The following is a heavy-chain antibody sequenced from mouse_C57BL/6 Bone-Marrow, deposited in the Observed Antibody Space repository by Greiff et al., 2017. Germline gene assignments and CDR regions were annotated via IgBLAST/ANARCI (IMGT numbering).Heavy chain of an antibody. V-gene: IGHV1-50*01. J-gene: IGHJ3*01. CDR2: IDPSDSYT. Sequence: VQLQQPGAELVKPGASVKLSCKASGYTFTSYWMQWVKQRPGQGLEWIGEIDPSDSYTNYNQKFKGKATLTVDTSSSTAYMQLSSLTSEDSAVYYCEGYLGDDWGQGTLVTVSA. D-gene: IGHD4-1*01. CDR1: GYTFTSYW. CDR3: EGYLGDD.